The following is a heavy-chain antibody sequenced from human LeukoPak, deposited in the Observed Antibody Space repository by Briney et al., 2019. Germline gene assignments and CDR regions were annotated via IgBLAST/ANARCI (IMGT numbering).Heavy chain of an antibody. CDR3: ARMTVGSGWRVDS. CDR2: MYYSRTT. D-gene: IGHD6-19*01. Sequence: KPSEPLSLPCTLSGASVSSGSYYWPWIRQPPGKGLERIGYMYYSRTTHYNPSLTSPLTLSPDRSKNEFSLAVPAGPAADSVLHCCARMTVGSGWRVDSWGQGTLVTVSS. J-gene: IGHJ4*02. CDR1: GASVSSGSYY. V-gene: IGHV4-61*01.